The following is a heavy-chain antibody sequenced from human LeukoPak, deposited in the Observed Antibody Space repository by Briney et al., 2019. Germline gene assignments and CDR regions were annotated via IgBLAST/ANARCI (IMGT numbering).Heavy chain of an antibody. CDR1: GGSIGSSSYY. CDR2: IYYSGST. J-gene: IGHJ6*03. Sequence: NPSETLSLTCTVSGGSIGSSSYYWGWIRQPPGKGLEWIGSIYYSGSTNYNPSLKSRVTISVDTSKNQFSLKLSSVTAADTAVYYCARVRGKWLVLSYYYYMDVWGKGTTVTVSS. D-gene: IGHD6-19*01. V-gene: IGHV4-39*07. CDR3: ARVRGKWLVLSYYYYMDV.